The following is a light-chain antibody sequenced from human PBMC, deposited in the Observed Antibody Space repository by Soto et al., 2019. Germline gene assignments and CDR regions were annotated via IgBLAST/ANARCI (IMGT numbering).Light chain of an antibody. CDR2: AAS. J-gene: IGKJ3*01. Sequence: DIQMTQSPSSLSATVGDRVTITCRASQDISNYLAWHQQKPGKVPKLLIYAASTLQPGVPSRFSVSGSGTDFTLTISSLQPEDVATYYCQKYNGAPPETFGPGTKVAI. V-gene: IGKV1-27*01. CDR3: QKYNGAPPET. CDR1: QDISNY.